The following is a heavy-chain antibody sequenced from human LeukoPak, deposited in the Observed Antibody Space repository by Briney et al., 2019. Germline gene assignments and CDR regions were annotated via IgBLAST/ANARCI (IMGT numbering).Heavy chain of an antibody. J-gene: IGHJ6*02. Sequence: SETLSLTCAVSGGSISSSNWWSWVRQPPGKGLEWIGEIYHSGSTNYNPSLKSRVTISVDKYKNQFSLKLSSVTAADTAVYYCARDVKVYYYYGMDVWGQGTTVTVSS. CDR3: ARDVKVYYYYGMDV. CDR2: IYHSGST. CDR1: GGSISSSNW. V-gene: IGHV4-4*02.